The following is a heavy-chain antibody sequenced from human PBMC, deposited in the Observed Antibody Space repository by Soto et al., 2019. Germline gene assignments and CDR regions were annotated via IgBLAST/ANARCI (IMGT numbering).Heavy chain of an antibody. CDR1: GGSISSSSYY. CDR2: IYYSGST. V-gene: IGHV4-39*07. CDR3: AKANSGYGSFDP. J-gene: IGHJ5*02. D-gene: IGHD5-12*01. Sequence: ASETLSLTCTVSGGSISSSSYYWGWIRQPPGKGLEWIGSIYYSGSTYYNPSLKSRATISVDTSKNQFSLKLSSVTAADTAVYYCAKANSGYGSFDPWGQGMLVTVSS.